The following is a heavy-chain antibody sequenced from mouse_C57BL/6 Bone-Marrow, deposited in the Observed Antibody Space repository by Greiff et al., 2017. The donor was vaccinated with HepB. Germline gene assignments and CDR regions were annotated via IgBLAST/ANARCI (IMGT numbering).Heavy chain of an antibody. CDR2: IDPSDSYT. D-gene: IGHD2-3*01. Sequence: QVQLKESGAELVMPGASVKLSCKASGYTFTSYWMHWVKQRPGQGLEWIGEIDPSDSYTNYNQKFKGKSTLTVDKSSSTAYMQLSSLTSEDSAVYYCARGWSAYWDQGTLVTVSA. J-gene: IGHJ3*01. CDR1: GYTFTSYW. V-gene: IGHV1-69*01. CDR3: ARGWSAY.